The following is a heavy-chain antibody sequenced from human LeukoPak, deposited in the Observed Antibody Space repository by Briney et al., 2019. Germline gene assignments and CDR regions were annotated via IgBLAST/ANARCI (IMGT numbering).Heavy chain of an antibody. Sequence: GGSLRLSRAPSGRTFSNSAMSWVRQAPRKGRESVSAISGSASSTYYADSLKGRFTNTRDNSKNTLYLQMNSLRAEDTAVYYCAKDEFMVVAATWGQGTLVTVSS. CDR3: AKDEFMVVAAT. D-gene: IGHD2-15*01. CDR1: GRTFSNSA. CDR2: ISGSASST. V-gene: IGHV3-23*01. J-gene: IGHJ4*02.